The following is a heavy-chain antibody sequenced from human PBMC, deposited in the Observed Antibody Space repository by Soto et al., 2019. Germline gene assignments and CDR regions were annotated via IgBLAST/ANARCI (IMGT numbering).Heavy chain of an antibody. CDR1: GFSLSNARMG. V-gene: IGHV2-26*01. CDR3: ARTTYDYIWGSYRYTAAFDI. Sequence: QVTLKESGPVLVKPTETLTLTCTVSGFSLSNARMGVSWIRQPPGKALEWLAHIFSNDEKSYSTSLKSRLTIYTDTSKSQVVLTMANMDPVDTATYYCARTTYDYIWGSYRYTAAFDIWGQGTMVTVSS. CDR2: IFSNDEK. J-gene: IGHJ3*02. D-gene: IGHD3-16*02.